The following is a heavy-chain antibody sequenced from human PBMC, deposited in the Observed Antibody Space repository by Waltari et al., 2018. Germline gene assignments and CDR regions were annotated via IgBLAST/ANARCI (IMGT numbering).Heavy chain of an antibody. CDR1: GGSITSSSYY. D-gene: IGHD3-22*01. Sequence: QLQLQESGPGLVKPSATLSLRCTVSGGSITSSSYYWGWIRQPPGKGLEWIGSMYDRRKTFYNPSLQSRVTISEDTSENQFSLRLHSVAAADTAVYYCAAIYYDGRTYYPKWGQGTLVTVSS. CDR3: AAIYYDGRTYYPK. J-gene: IGHJ4*02. CDR2: MYDRRKT. V-gene: IGHV4-39*01.